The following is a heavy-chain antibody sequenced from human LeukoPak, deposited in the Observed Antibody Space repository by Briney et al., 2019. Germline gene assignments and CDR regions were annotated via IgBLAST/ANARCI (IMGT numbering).Heavy chain of an antibody. CDR1: GYTFTNYY. V-gene: IGHV1-46*01. J-gene: IGHJ4*02. Sequence: ASVKVSCKASGYTFTNYYMHWVRQAPGQGLEWMGIINPSGSNTSYAQKFQGRVTMTRDTSTSTVYMGLSSLRSEDTAVYYCARSGSSTSCPRDYWGQGTLVTVAS. CDR3: ARSGSSTSCPRDY. D-gene: IGHD2-2*01. CDR2: INPSGSNT.